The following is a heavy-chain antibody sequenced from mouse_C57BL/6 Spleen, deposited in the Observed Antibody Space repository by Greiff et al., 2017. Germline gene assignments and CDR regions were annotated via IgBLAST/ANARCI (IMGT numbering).Heavy chain of an antibody. J-gene: IGHJ4*01. CDR1: GYAFTNYL. D-gene: IGHD6-5*01. V-gene: IGHV1-54*01. CDR2: INPGSGGT. Sequence: VQLQQSGAELVRPGTSVKVSCKASGYAFTNYLIEWVKQRPGQGLEWIGVINPGSGGTNYNEKFKGKATLTADKSSSTAYMQLSSLTSEDSAVXVCARPIPHYYAMDYWGQGTSVTVSA. CDR3: ARPIPHYYAMDY.